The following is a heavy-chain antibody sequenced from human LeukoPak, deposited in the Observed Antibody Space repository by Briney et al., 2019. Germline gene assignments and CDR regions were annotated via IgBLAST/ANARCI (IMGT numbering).Heavy chain of an antibody. D-gene: IGHD2-21*02. J-gene: IGHJ4*02. CDR3: ASNFRAYCGGDCSTDDS. CDR2: SGGST. V-gene: IGHV3-23*01. Sequence: SGGSTYYTHSVKGRFTISRDNSKNTLYLQMNNLRAEDTAVYYCASNFRAYCGGDCSTDDSWGQGTLVTVSS.